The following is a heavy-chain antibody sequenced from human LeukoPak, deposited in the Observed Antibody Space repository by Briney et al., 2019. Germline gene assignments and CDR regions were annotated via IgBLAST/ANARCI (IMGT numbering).Heavy chain of an antibody. CDR1: GGSFSGYY. D-gene: IGHD5-18*01. Sequence: SETLSLTCAVYGGSFSGYYWSWIRQPPGKGLEWIGEINHSGSTNYNPSLKSRVTISVDTSKNQFSLKLSSVTAADTAVYYCARGGRKSSSYRFRFGYWGQGTLVTVSS. CDR3: ARGGRKSSSYRFRFGY. J-gene: IGHJ4*02. V-gene: IGHV4-34*01. CDR2: INHSGST.